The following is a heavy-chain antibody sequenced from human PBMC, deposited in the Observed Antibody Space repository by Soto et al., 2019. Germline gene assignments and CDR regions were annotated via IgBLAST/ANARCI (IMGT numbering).Heavy chain of an antibody. D-gene: IGHD1-26*01. Sequence: LQLKPLTNTVSGGYIISYYWHWVRQKKGKGLEWIGYIYYSGSTNYNPSLKSRVTISMDTSKNQFSLKLKAVTAADTAVYYCARDSSGSYFFFDFWGQGTLVTVSS. V-gene: IGHV4-59*01. CDR1: GGYIISYY. J-gene: IGHJ4*02. CDR2: IYYSGST. CDR3: ARDSSGSYFFFDF.